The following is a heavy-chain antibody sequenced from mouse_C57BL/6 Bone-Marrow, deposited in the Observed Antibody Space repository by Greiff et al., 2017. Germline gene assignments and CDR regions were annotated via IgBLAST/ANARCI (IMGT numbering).Heavy chain of an antibody. V-gene: IGHV1-69*01. CDR1: GYTFTSYW. J-gene: IGHJ4*01. D-gene: IGHD1-1*01. Sequence: QVQLQQPGAELVMPGASVKLSCKASGYTFTSYWMHWVKQRPGQGLEWIGEIDPSDSYTNYNQKFKGKSTLTVDKSSSTAYMQLSSLTSEDSAVYYCARENGSPYAMDYWGQGTSVTVSS. CDR3: ARENGSPYAMDY. CDR2: IDPSDSYT.